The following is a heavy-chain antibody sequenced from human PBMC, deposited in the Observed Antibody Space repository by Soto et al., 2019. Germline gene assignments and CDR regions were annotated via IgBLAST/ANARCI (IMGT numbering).Heavy chain of an antibody. D-gene: IGHD6-13*01. Sequence: GSLRLSCAASGFTFSSYWMSWVRQAPGKGLEWVANIKQDGSEKYYVDSVKGRFTISRDNAKTSLYLQMNSLRAEDTAVYYCARDWRRSSWYRYPYYFDYWGQGTLVTVSS. CDR3: ARDWRRSSWYRYPYYFDY. J-gene: IGHJ4*02. CDR1: GFTFSSYW. CDR2: IKQDGSEK. V-gene: IGHV3-7*04.